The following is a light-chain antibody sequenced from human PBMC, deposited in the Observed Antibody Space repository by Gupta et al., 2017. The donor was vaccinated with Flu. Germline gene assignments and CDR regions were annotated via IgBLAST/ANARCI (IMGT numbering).Light chain of an antibody. V-gene: IGKV1-5*03. Sequence: DIQMTQSPSTLSASVGDRVTITCRASQPIRTWLAWYQQKPGKPPRLLIYKASTLESGVPSRFSGDGSGTEFTLTINSLQPDDFATYYCQRYYEYLYTFGQGTKLEIK. CDR2: KAS. J-gene: IGKJ2*01. CDR3: QRYYEYLYT. CDR1: QPIRTW.